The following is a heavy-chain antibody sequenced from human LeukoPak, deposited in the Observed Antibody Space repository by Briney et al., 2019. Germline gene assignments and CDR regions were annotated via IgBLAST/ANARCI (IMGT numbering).Heavy chain of an antibody. CDR1: GGSFSGYY. V-gene: IGHV4-34*01. CDR3: ARGQVAGWFDP. CDR2: INHSGST. J-gene: IGHJ5*02. Sequence: SETLSPTCAVYGGSFSGYYWSWIRQPPGKGLEWIGEINHSGSTNYNPSLKSRVTISVDTSKNQFSLKLSSVTAADTAVYYCARGQVAGWFDPWGQGTLVTVSS.